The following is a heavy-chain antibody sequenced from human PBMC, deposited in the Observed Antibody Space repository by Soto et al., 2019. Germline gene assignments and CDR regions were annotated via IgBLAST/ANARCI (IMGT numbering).Heavy chain of an antibody. J-gene: IGHJ4*02. Sequence: QITLKESGPTLVKPTQTLTLTCTFSGFSLSTSRVRVGWIRQPPGKALEWLAVIYWDDAKTYRPSLKSRLTITKDTSKNQVALTLTNMGPVDTATYYCAHAFGGRSLYWGQGTLVTVSS. CDR2: IYWDDAK. CDR1: GFSLSTSRVR. D-gene: IGHD1-26*01. CDR3: AHAFGGRSLY. V-gene: IGHV2-5*02.